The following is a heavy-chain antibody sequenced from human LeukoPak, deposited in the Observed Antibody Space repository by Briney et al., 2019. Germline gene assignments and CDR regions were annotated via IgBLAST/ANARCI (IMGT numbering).Heavy chain of an antibody. CDR1: GFTFSSYG. CDR3: AKRPAAVRGVIPYLDY. V-gene: IGHV3-30*18. Sequence: GRSLRLSCAASGFTFSSYGMHWVRQAPGKGLEWVAVISYDGSNKYYADSVKGRFTISRDNSKNTLYLQMNSLRAEDTAIYYCAKRPAAVRGVIPYLDYWGQGTLVTVSS. CDR2: ISYDGSNK. D-gene: IGHD3-10*02. J-gene: IGHJ4*02.